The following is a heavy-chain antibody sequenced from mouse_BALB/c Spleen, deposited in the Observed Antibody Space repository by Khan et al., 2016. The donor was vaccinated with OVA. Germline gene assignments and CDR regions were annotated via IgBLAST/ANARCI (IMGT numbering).Heavy chain of an antibody. CDR2: INPSIGYT. Sequence: QVQLQQSGAELARPGASVKMSCKASGYTFTSYMIHWIKQRPGQGLEWIGYINPSIGYTNYNQKFKDKATLTADKSSTTAYMQLSSLTSDDSAVYYCARDGAYYRNDGWFAYWGQGTLVTVSA. CDR1: GYTFTSYM. D-gene: IGHD2-14*01. V-gene: IGHV1-4*01. J-gene: IGHJ3*01. CDR3: ARDGAYYRNDGWFAY.